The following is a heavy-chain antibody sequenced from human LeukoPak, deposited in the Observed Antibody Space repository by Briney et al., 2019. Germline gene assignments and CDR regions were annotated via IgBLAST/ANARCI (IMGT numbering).Heavy chain of an antibody. CDR3: ATARGYATNDY. Sequence: GGSLSLSCAASGFTFSNAWMSWVRQAPGKGLEWVSAISGSGGSTYYADSVKGRFTISRDNSKNTLYLQMNSLRAEDTAVYYCATARGYATNDYWGQGTLVTVSS. V-gene: IGHV3-23*01. J-gene: IGHJ4*02. CDR1: GFTFSNAW. CDR2: ISGSGGST. D-gene: IGHD3-10*01.